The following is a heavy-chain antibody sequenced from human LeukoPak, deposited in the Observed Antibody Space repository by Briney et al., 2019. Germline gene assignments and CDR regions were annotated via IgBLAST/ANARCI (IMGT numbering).Heavy chain of an antibody. V-gene: IGHV1-18*01. D-gene: IGHD3-16*01. Sequence: ASVKVSCKASGYTFTSYGISWVRQAPGQGLEWMGWISAYNGNTNYAQKLQGRVTMTTDTSTSTAYMELRSLRSDDTAVYYCARAFRVWGHGADHIAFDIWGQGTMVTVSS. J-gene: IGHJ3*02. CDR3: ARAFRVWGHGADHIAFDI. CDR1: GYTFTSYG. CDR2: ISAYNGNT.